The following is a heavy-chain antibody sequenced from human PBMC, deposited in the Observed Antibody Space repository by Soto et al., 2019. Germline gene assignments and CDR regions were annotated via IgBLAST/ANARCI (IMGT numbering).Heavy chain of an antibody. V-gene: IGHV4-34*01. Sequence: SETLSLICAVYGGSFSGYYWSWIRQPPGKGLEWIGEINHSGSTNYNPSLKSRVTISVDTSKNQFSLKLSSVTAADTAVYYCARGKRYGTRGAYFQHWGQGTLVTVSS. CDR2: INHSGST. J-gene: IGHJ1*01. CDR3: ARGKRYGTRGAYFQH. D-gene: IGHD3-10*01. CDR1: GGSFSGYY.